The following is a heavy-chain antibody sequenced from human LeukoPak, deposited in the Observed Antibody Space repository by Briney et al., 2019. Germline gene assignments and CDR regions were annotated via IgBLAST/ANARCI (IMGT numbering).Heavy chain of an antibody. CDR1: GGSLRSYY. CDR2: ISDNGST. Sequence: SETLSLTCTVSGGSLRSYYRSWIRQPPGKGLEWTGHISDNGSTEHNPSLKSRVTISTDTSKNHFSLRLSSVTAADTAVYFCAGYNYNFLTGFYGMTPFAPALDYWGQGIRVTVSS. J-gene: IGHJ4*02. D-gene: IGHD3-9*01. V-gene: IGHV4-59*01. CDR3: AGYNYNFLTGFYGMTPFAPALDY.